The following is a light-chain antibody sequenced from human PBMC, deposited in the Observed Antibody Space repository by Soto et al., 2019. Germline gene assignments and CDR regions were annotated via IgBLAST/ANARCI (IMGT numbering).Light chain of an antibody. J-gene: IGKJ1*01. CDR2: GAS. CDR3: QQYDIWPPT. CDR1: QSVSSN. V-gene: IGKV3-15*01. Sequence: EIVMTQSPAILSVSPGARAPLSCRARQSVSSNLAWFQQHPGQTPRLLFNGASTRATGIPARFTGSGSGTEFILTISSLQSEDFAVYYCQQYDIWPPTFGQGTKVDIK.